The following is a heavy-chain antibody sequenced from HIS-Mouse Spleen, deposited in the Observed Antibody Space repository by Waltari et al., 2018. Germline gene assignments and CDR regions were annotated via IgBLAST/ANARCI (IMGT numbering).Heavy chain of an antibody. CDR1: GYTFTGYY. CDR2: INPHRGGT. Sequence: QVQLVQPGAEVKKPGASVKVSCMASGYTFTGYYLHWVRQAPGQGLGWMGWINPHRGGTNYAQKCQGRVTMARDTSISTADMELSRLRSDDTAVYYCARADSGSYDYWGQGTLVTVSS. J-gene: IGHJ4*02. D-gene: IGHD1-26*01. CDR3: ARADSGSYDY. V-gene: IGHV1-2*02.